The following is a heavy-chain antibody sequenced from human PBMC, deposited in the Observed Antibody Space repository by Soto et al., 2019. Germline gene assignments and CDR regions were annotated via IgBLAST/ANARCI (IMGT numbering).Heavy chain of an antibody. CDR1: GGSISSYY. CDR2: IYTSGST. D-gene: IGHD6-19*01. J-gene: IGHJ4*02. Sequence: SETLSLTCPVSGGSISSYYWSWIRQPAGKGLEWIGRIYTSGSTNYNPSLKSRVTMSVDTSKNQFSLKLSSVTAADTAVYYRAREGSVAGNRDFDYWGQGTLVTVSS. CDR3: AREGSVAGNRDFDY. V-gene: IGHV4-4*07.